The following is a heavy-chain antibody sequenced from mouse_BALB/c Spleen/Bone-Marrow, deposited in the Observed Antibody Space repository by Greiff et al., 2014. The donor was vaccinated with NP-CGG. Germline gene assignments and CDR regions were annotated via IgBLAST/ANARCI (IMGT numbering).Heavy chain of an antibody. V-gene: IGHV1-9*01. CDR1: GYTFSSYW. CDR3: ARGIDYYAMDY. CDR2: ILPGSGST. J-gene: IGHJ4*01. Sequence: QVQLQQSGAELMKPGASVKISCKATGYTFSSYWTEWVKQRPGHGLEWIGEILPGSGSTNYNEKFKGKATFTADTSSNTAYMQLSSLTSEDSAVYYCARGIDYYAMDYWGQGTSVTVSS.